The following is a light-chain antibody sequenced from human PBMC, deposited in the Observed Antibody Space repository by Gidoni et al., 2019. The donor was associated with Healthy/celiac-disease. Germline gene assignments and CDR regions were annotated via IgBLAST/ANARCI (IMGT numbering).Light chain of an antibody. V-gene: IGKV2-28*01. J-gene: IGKJ1*01. Sequence: DIVMTHSPLSLPFTPGAPASISCRSSQSLLHSNGYNYLDWYLQKPGQSPQLLISLGSNRASGVPDRFSGSGSGTDFTMKISRVEAEDVGVYYCMQDIQTTGWTFXQXTKVEIK. CDR1: QSLLHSNGYNY. CDR2: LGS. CDR3: MQDIQTTGWT.